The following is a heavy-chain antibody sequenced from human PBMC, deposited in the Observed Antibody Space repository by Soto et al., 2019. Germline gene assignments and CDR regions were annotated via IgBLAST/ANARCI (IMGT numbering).Heavy chain of an antibody. D-gene: IGHD6-13*01. CDR1: GFTFSNHW. CDR3: VRGTSGWYGIDY. Sequence: EVQLVESGGGLVQPGGSLRLSCEASGFTFSNHWIHWVRQPPGKGLLWVSRISPDGSSTNYAGSVEGRFTVSRDNARNTLVLQMNSLRDDATAAYYCVRGTSGWYGIDYWGQGTLVTVSS. V-gene: IGHV3-74*01. CDR2: ISPDGSST. J-gene: IGHJ4*02.